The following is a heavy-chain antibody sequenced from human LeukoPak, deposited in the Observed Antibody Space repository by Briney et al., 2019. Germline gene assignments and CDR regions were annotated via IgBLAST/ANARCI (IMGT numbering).Heavy chain of an antibody. CDR1: GFTFSSYG. D-gene: IGHD3-10*01. V-gene: IGHV3-33*01. J-gene: IGHJ4*02. Sequence: EGFLRLSCAASGFTFSSYGMHWVRQAPGKGLEWVAVICYDGSNKYYPDSVKGRFTISSDNSKNTLYQQMNSLSAQDTAVYYCSRETHEISTVRGVIDYWGQGTLVTVS. CDR2: ICYDGSNK. CDR3: SRETHEISTVRGVIDY.